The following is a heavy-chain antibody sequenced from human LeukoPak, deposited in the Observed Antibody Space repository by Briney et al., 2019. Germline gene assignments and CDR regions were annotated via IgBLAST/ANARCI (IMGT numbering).Heavy chain of an antibody. J-gene: IGHJ4*02. CDR3: ARSTASGYDISHFDY. CDR2: IWYDGNNK. V-gene: IGHV3-33*01. Sequence: GGSLRLSCAASGFTFSSYGMHWVRQAPGKGLEWVAVIWYDGNNKYYADSVKGRFTISRDNSKNTLYLQMNSLRAEDTAVYYCARSTASGYDISHFDYWGQGTLVTVSS. D-gene: IGHD3-9*01. CDR1: GFTFSSYG.